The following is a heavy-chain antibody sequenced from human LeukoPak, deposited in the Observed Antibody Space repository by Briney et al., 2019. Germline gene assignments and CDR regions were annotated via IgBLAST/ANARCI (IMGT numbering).Heavy chain of an antibody. J-gene: IGHJ4*02. CDR2: IKGDGSEK. CDR1: GFTFSDYW. V-gene: IGHV3-7*03. CDR3: ASVSSGYYYSFDY. D-gene: IGHD3-22*01. Sequence: GGSLRLSCAASGFTFSDYWMTWVRQAPGKGLEWVANIKGDGSEKYYVDSVKGRFTISRDNAKNSLYLQMNSLRAEDTALYYCASVSSGYYYSFDYWGQGTLVTVSS.